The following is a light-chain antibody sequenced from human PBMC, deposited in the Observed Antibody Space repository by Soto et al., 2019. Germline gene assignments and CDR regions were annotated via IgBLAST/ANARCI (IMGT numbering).Light chain of an antibody. CDR3: ETWVSNTYV. Sequence: QSALTQSSSASASLGSSVKLTCTLSSGHSTYIIAWHQQQPGKAPRYLMKLEGSGSYNKGSGVPDRFSGSSSGADRYLTISNLQFEDEADYYCETWVSNTYVFGTGTKITVL. V-gene: IGLV4-60*02. J-gene: IGLJ1*01. CDR1: SGHSTYI. CDR2: LEGSGSY.